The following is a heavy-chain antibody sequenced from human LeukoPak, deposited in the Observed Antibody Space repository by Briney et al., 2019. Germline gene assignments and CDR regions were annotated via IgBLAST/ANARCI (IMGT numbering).Heavy chain of an antibody. CDR3: ASLVVVSNFDI. CDR2: ISWDDGST. D-gene: IGHD2-21*01. J-gene: IGHJ3*02. Sequence: PGGSLRLSCAASGFTFDDYTMHWVRQAPGKGLEWVSLISWDDGSTYYADSVKGRFTISRDNAKNSLYLQMNSLRAEDTAVYYCASLVVVSNFDIWGQGTMVTVSS. V-gene: IGHV3-43*01. CDR1: GFTFDDYT.